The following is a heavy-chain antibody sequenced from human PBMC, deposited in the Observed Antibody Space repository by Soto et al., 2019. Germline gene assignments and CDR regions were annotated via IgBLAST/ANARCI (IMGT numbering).Heavy chain of an antibody. Sequence: EVQLLQSGGGLVQPGGSLGLSCAASGFSFSSYAMSWVRQAPGKGLEWVSAISGSGATTFYADSMKGRFTISRDNSRDTLYLQMNSLRAEDTAVYFCAREQCSPLDRYCADGGVDWVDPWGRGTLVTVSS. CDR2: ISGSGATT. V-gene: IGHV3-23*01. CDR1: GFSFSSYA. D-gene: IGHD2-8*01. J-gene: IGHJ5*02. CDR3: AREQCSPLDRYCADGGVDWVDP.